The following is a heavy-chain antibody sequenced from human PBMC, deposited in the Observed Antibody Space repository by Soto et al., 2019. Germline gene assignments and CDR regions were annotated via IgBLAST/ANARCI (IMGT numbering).Heavy chain of an antibody. CDR3: ARSTGRPLNWCDP. D-gene: IGHD2-2*01. CDR2: IYHSGST. V-gene: IGHV4-30-2*01. CDR1: GGSISSGGYS. Sequence: SETLSLTCAVSGGSISSGGYSWSWIRQPPGKGLEWIGYIYHSGSTYYNPSLKSRVTISVDRSKNQFSLKLSSVTAADTAVYYCARSTGRPLNWCDPWGQGTLVTVVS. J-gene: IGHJ5*02.